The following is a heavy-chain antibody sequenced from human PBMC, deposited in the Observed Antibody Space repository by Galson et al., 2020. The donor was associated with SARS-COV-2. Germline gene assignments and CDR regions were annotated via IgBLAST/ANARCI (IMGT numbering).Heavy chain of an antibody. J-gene: IGHJ6*04. D-gene: IGHD2-15*01. CDR1: GYTFTSYG. V-gene: IGHV1-18*04. CDR2: INANNGNT. Sequence: ASVKVSCKASGYTFTSYGINWVRQAPGQGLEWMGWINANNGNTNYAQKLQGRVTMTTNTSTSTAYMELRSLRSDDTAVYYCARDRVVVVAATGEIYSYYGMDVWGKGTTVTVSS. CDR3: ARDRVVVVAATGEIYSYYGMDV.